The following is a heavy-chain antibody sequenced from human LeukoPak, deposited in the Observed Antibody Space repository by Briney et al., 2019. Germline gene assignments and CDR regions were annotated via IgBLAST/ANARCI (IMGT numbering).Heavy chain of an antibody. D-gene: IGHD3-22*01. J-gene: IGHJ4*02. Sequence: SETLSLTCTASGGSISSYYWSWIRQPPGKGLEWIGYIYYSGSTNYNPSLKSRVTISVDTSKNQFSLKLSSVTAADTAVYYCARHSSGYYFDYWGQGTLVTVSS. CDR2: IYYSGST. CDR3: ARHSSGYYFDY. V-gene: IGHV4-59*08. CDR1: GGSISSYY.